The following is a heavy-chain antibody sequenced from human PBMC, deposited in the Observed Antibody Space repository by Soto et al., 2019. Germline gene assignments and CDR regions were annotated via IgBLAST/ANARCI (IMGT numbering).Heavy chain of an antibody. CDR1: GYSFAGYW. J-gene: IGHJ4*02. D-gene: IGHD3-22*01. CDR2: IDPSDSQT. CDR3: ARQIYDSDTGPNFQYYFDS. Sequence: PGESLKISCKGSGYSFAGYWITWVRQKPGKGLEWMGRIDPSDSQTYCSPSFRGHVTISVTKSTTTVFLQWSSLRASDTAMYYCARQIYDSDTGPNFQYYFDSWGQGTPVTVSS. V-gene: IGHV5-10-1*01.